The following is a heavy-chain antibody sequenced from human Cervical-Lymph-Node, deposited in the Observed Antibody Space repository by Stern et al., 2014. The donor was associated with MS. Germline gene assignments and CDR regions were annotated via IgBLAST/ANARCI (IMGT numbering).Heavy chain of an antibody. CDR3: ARVRTYGQYIQGGFDL. CDR1: GASIRSPDHF. V-gene: IGHV4-30-4*08. CDR2: IFFSGTT. J-gene: IGHJ4*02. D-gene: IGHD4-17*01. Sequence: QVQLQESGPGLVKPSRTLSLTCSVFGASIRSPDHFWTWIRQFPGKDLEWIGHIFFSGTTRYNPSLSRRVDVSVDTSKGQFSLELDSVTAADTAVYYCARVRTYGQYIQGGFDLWGQGTLVTVSS.